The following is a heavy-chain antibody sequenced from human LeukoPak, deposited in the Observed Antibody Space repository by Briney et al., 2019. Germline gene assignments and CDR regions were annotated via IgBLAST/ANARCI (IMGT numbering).Heavy chain of an antibody. D-gene: IGHD5-12*01. Sequence: AGGSLRLSCAASGFTFSSYSMNWVRQAPGKGLEWVSYISSSSSTIYYADSVKGRFTISRDNAKNSLYLQMNSLRDEDTAVYYCARGNFEWLRIRATYYFDYWGQGTLVTVSP. CDR1: GFTFSSYS. V-gene: IGHV3-48*02. CDR3: ARGNFEWLRIRATYYFDY. CDR2: ISSSSSTI. J-gene: IGHJ4*02.